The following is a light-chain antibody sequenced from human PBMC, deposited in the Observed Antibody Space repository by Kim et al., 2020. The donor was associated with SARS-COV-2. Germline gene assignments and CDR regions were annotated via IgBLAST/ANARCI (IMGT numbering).Light chain of an antibody. J-gene: IGLJ3*02. CDR2: GVS. Sequence: GQAITISSTGSSGDVGGYKFVSWYQQHPGKAPKLIIYGVSERPSGVYTRFSGSKSGNTASLTISGLQAEDEANYYCCSYASRNNLVFGRGTKLTVL. CDR3: CSYASRNNLV. V-gene: IGLV2-23*02. CDR1: SGDVGGYKF.